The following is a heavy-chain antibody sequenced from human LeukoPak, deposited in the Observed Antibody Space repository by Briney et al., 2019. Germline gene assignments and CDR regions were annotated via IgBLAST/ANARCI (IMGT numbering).Heavy chain of an antibody. V-gene: IGHV3-74*01. J-gene: IGHJ2*01. CDR2: INSDGSST. CDR1: GFTFSSYW. CDR3: ARASRWGGRWLQGNWYFDL. Sequence: GGSLRLSCAASGFTFSSYWMHWVRQAPGKGLVWVSRINSDGSSTSYADSVKGRFAISRDNAKNTLYLQMNSLRAEDTAVYYCARASRWGGRWLQGNWYFDLWGRGTLVTVSS. D-gene: IGHD5-24*01.